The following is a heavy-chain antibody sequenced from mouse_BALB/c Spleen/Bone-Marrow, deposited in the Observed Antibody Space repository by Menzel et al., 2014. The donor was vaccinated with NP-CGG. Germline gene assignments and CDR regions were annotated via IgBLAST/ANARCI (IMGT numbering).Heavy chain of an antibody. CDR1: GYTFTTYD. Sequence: QVQLQQSGAELVKPGASVKLSCKASGYTFTTYDINWVRQRPEQGLEWIGWIFPGDGTTKYNEKFKGKATLTTDKSSSTASMQFSSLTSDDSAVYFCSRNYRSACFAYWGQGTLVTVSA. J-gene: IGHJ3*01. V-gene: IGHV1S56*01. CDR2: IFPGDGTT. CDR3: SRNYRSACFAY. D-gene: IGHD2-14*01.